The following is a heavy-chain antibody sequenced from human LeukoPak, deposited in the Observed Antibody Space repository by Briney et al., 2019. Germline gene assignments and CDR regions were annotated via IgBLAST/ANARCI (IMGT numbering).Heavy chain of an antibody. J-gene: IGHJ4*02. CDR3: ARNPHYDIVIDY. D-gene: IGHD3-9*01. Sequence: KPSETLSLTCTVSGGSISSSSYYWGWIRQPPGKGREWIGSIYYSGRTYYNPSLKSRVTISVDTSKKQYSLKLSSVTAADTAVYYCARNPHYDIVIDYWGQGALVTVSS. V-gene: IGHV4-39*01. CDR2: IYYSGRT. CDR1: GGSISSSSYY.